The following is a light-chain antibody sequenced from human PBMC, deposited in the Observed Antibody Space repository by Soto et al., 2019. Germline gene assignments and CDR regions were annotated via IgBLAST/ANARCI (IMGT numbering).Light chain of an antibody. CDR1: QSISSSS. Sequence: EIVLTQSPGTLSLSPGERATLSCRASQSISSSSLAWYQQEPGRAPRLLIYHTSSRATGIPARFSGSASGTEFTLTISSLQSEDFAVYYCQQYDDWQTFGQGTKVDIK. V-gene: IGKV3-20*01. J-gene: IGKJ1*01. CDR2: HTS. CDR3: QQYDDWQT.